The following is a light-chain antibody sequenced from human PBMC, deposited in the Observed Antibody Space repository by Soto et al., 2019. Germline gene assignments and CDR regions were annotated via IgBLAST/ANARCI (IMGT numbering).Light chain of an antibody. CDR1: SNDVGGYNY. CDR2: EVS. CDR3: SSYTSSSTVL. Sequence: QSVLTQPASVSGSPGESITISCTGTSNDVGGYNYVSWYQQHPGKAPKLMIYEVSNRPSGVSNRFSASKSGNTASLTISGLQAEDEGDYYCSSYTSSSTVLFGGGTKLTVL. V-gene: IGLV2-14*01. J-gene: IGLJ3*02.